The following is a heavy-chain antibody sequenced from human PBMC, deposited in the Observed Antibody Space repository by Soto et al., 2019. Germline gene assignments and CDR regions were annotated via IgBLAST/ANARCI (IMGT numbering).Heavy chain of an antibody. CDR3: ARGHSGWYRAPVDY. Sequence: QVQLVESGGGVVQPGRSLRLSCAASGFTFSSYAMHWVRQAPGKGLEWVAVISYDGRNKYYADSVKGRFTISRDNSKNTLYLQMNSLRAEDTAVYYCARGHSGWYRAPVDYWGQGTLVTVSS. V-gene: IGHV3-30*04. J-gene: IGHJ4*02. CDR1: GFTFSSYA. CDR2: ISYDGRNK. D-gene: IGHD6-19*01.